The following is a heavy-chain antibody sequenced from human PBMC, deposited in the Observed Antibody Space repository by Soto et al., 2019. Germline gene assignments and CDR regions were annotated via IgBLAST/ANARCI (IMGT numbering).Heavy chain of an antibody. D-gene: IGHD6-19*01. CDR1: GFTFSSYS. CDR2: ITSSNYI. J-gene: IGHJ4*02. CDR3: ARDGGQWLFQPQNYFDF. Sequence: GSLRLSCASSGFTFSSYSMNWVRQAPGKGLEWVSSITSSNYIYYADSVKGRFTISRDNAKNSLYLQMNSLRAEDSAVYYCARDGGQWLFQPQNYFDFWGQGTLVTVSS. V-gene: IGHV3-21*01.